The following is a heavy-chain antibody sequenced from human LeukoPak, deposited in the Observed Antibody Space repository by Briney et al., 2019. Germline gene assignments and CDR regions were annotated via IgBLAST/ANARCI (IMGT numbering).Heavy chain of an antibody. CDR2: IYSGGSI. CDR3: AKALNGFDI. Sequence: GGSLRLSCAASGLIVSSNYMTWVRQAPGKGLEWVSVIYSGGSIYYADSVKGRFTISRDNSRNTLYLQMNSLRAEDTAVYYCAKALNGFDIWGPGTLVTVSS. V-gene: IGHV3-53*01. J-gene: IGHJ3*02. CDR1: GLIVSSNY.